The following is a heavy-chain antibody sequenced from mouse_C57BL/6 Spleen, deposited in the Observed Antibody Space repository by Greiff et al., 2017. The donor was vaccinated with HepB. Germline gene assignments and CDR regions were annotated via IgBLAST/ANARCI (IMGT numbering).Heavy chain of an antibody. CDR3: ARQRSTGYFDY. D-gene: IGHD4-1*01. J-gene: IGHJ2*01. CDR2: ISSGGSYT. V-gene: IGHV5-6*02. CDR1: GFTFSSYG. Sequence: DVKLVESGGDLVKPGGSLKLSCAASGFTFSSYGMSWVRQTPDKRLEWVATISSGGSYTYYPDSVKGRFTISRDNAKNTLYLQMSSLKSEDTAMYYCARQRSTGYFDYWGQGTTLTVSS.